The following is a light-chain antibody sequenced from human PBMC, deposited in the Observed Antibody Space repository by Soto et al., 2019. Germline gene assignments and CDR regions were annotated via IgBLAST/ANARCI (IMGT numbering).Light chain of an antibody. J-gene: IGLJ2*01. Sequence: QSALTQPASVSVSPGQSITISCTGTSSDVGGYNYVSWYQQHPGKAPKLMIYDVSHRPSGVSNRFSGSKSGNTASLTISGLQAEDEANYYCSSYTSSSTLIFGGGTKLTVL. CDR3: SSYTSSSTLI. V-gene: IGLV2-14*01. CDR2: DVS. CDR1: SSDVGGYNY.